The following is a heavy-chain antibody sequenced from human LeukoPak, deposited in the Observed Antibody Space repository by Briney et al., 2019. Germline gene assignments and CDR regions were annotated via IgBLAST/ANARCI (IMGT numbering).Heavy chain of an antibody. V-gene: IGHV3-23*01. J-gene: IGHJ4*02. CDR3: AKRGGYETMAAFDY. CDR2: ISPSGTDT. Sequence: GGSLRLSCAASGFTFNSYAMSWARQAPGKGLEWVSAISPSGTDTYYADSVKGGFTISRDNSKNTLYLQMGSLRAEDSAVYYCAKRGGYETMAAFDYWGQGTLVTVSS. CDR1: GFTFNSYA. D-gene: IGHD3-10*01.